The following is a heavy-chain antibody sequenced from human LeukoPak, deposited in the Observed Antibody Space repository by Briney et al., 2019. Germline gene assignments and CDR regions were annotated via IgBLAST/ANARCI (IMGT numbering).Heavy chain of an antibody. D-gene: IGHD3-10*01. CDR2: IKQDGSEK. CDR1: GFTFSSYW. J-gene: IGHJ3*02. Sequence: GGSLRLSCAASGFTFSSYWMSWVRQAPGKGLEWVANIKQDGSEKYYVDSVKGRFTISRDNAKNSLYLQMNSLRAEDTAVYYCARDRHHMVRGADDAFDIWGQGTMITVSS. CDR3: ARDRHHMVRGADDAFDI. V-gene: IGHV3-7*01.